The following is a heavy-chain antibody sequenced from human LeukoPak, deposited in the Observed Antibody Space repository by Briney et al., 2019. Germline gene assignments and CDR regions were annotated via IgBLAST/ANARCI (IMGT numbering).Heavy chain of an antibody. CDR3: ARAFGCYPGICGFDI. V-gene: IGHV4-59*01. J-gene: IGHJ3*02. CDR1: GGSISSYY. CDR2: IHYSGST. Sequence: SETLSLTCTVSGGSISSYYWSWIRQPPGKGLEWIGYIHYSGSTNYNPSLKGRVTISGDTSQNQFSLKLNSVTAADTAMYYCARAFGCYPGICGFDIWGQGTMVTVSS. D-gene: IGHD2-15*01.